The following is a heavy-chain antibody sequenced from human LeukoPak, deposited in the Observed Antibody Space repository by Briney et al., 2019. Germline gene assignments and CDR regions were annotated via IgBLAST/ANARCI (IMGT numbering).Heavy chain of an antibody. CDR2: VVPIFGTA. CDR3: ASGSGSYQVYYFDY. V-gene: IGHV1-69*06. CDR1: GGTFSSYA. D-gene: IGHD3-10*01. J-gene: IGHJ4*02. Sequence: SVKVSCKASGGTFSSYAISWVRQAPGQGLEWMGGVVPIFGTANYAQKFQGRVTITADKSTSTAYMELSSLRSEDTAVYYCASGSGSYQVYYFDYWGQGTLVTVSS.